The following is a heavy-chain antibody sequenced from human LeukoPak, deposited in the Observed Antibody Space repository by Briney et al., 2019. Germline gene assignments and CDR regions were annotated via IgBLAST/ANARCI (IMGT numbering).Heavy chain of an antibody. D-gene: IGHD6-13*01. J-gene: IGHJ4*02. CDR1: GFTLSTYW. CDR3: AREYSSSWYSIYFGY. Sequence: GGSLRLSCAASGFTLSTYWMTWVRQAPGKGLEWVANIKQDGSEKYYVDSVKGRFTISRDNAKKLLYLQMNSLRVEDTAVYYCAREYSSSWYSIYFGYWGQGTLVTVSS. CDR2: IKQDGSEK. V-gene: IGHV3-7*01.